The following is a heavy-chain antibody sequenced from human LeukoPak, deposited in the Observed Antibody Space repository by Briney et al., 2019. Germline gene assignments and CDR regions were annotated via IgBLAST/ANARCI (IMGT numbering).Heavy chain of an antibody. J-gene: IGHJ4*02. CDR1: GFTFSSYW. CDR3: ARDKVVGATLLDY. Sequence: GGSLRLSCAASGFTFSSYWMSWVRQAPGKGLEWVANIKQDGSERYYVDSVKGRFTISRDNAKNSLYLQTNSLRAEDTAVYYCARDKVVGATLLDYWGQGALVTVSS. D-gene: IGHD1-26*01. CDR2: IKQDGSER. V-gene: IGHV3-7*01.